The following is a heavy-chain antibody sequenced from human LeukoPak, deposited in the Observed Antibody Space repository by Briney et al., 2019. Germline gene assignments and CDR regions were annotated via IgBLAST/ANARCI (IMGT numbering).Heavy chain of an antibody. V-gene: IGHV4-39*01. CDR3: ATTDIVGATNAFDI. J-gene: IGHJ3*02. Sequence: PSETLSLTCTVSGGSISSSSYYWGWIRQPPGKGLEWIGSIYYSGSTYYNPSLKSRVTISVDTSKNQFSLKLSSVTAADTAVYYCATTDIVGATNAFDIWGQGTVVTVSS. CDR1: GGSISSSSYY. D-gene: IGHD1-26*01. CDR2: IYYSGST.